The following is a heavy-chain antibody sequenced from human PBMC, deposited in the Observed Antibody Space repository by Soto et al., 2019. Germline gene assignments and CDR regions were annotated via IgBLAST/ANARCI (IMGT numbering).Heavy chain of an antibody. V-gene: IGHV3-23*01. Sequence: GGSLRLSCAASGLTFSSYAMSWVRQAPGKGLEWVSAISGSGGSTYYADSVKGRFTISRDNSKNTLYLQMNSLRAEDTAVYYCASDQHCSSTSCYTRGYYYYGMDVWGQGTTVTVSS. D-gene: IGHD2-2*02. J-gene: IGHJ6*02. CDR3: ASDQHCSSTSCYTRGYYYYGMDV. CDR1: GLTFSSYA. CDR2: ISGSGGST.